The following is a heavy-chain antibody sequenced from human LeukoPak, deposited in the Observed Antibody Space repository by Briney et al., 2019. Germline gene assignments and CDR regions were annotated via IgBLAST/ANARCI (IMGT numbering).Heavy chain of an antibody. CDR2: IYHSGST. Sequence: SETLSLTCAVSGGSISSGGYSWSWIRQPPGKGLEWIGYIYHSGSTYYNPSLKSRVTISVDRSKNQFSLKLSSVTAADTAVYYCASWKGPFDYWGQGTLVTVSS. V-gene: IGHV4-30-2*01. D-gene: IGHD1-1*01. CDR3: ASWKGPFDY. CDR1: GGSISSGGYS. J-gene: IGHJ4*02.